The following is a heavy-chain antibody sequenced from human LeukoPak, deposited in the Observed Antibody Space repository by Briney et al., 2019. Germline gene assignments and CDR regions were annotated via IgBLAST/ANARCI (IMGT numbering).Heavy chain of an antibody. CDR3: AKGSSGWYLGHYFDY. V-gene: IGHV3-9*01. J-gene: IGHJ4*02. CDR2: ISWNSGSI. D-gene: IGHD6-19*01. CDR1: GFSFDDYA. Sequence: PGRSLRLSYAASGFSFDDYAMHWVRQAPGKGLEWVSGISWNSGSIGYADSVKGRFTISRDNAKNSLYLQMNSLRAEDTALYYCAKGSSGWYLGHYFDYWGQGTLVTVSS.